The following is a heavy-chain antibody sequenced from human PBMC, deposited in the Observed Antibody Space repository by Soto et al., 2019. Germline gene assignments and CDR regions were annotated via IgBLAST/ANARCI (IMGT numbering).Heavy chain of an antibody. CDR1: GFTFSSYW. CDR2: IKGDGVST. D-gene: IGHD3-10*01. Sequence: EVQLLESGGGLVQSGGSLRLSCAASGFTFSSYWMHWVRQAPGKGLVWVSRIKGDGVSTNYADSVKGRFTISRDNAKETVFLQRNGLSADDTTVYYCARGAMGNYSNTYWGQGTLVTVSS. V-gene: IGHV3-74*02. CDR3: ARGAMGNYSNTY. J-gene: IGHJ4*02.